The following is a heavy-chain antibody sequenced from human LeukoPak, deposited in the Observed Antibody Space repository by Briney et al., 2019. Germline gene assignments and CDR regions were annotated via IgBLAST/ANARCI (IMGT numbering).Heavy chain of an antibody. V-gene: IGHV3-30*18. CDR3: AKDLKKKVAVAGTGDDLDY. CDR1: GFTFSSYG. CDR2: ISYDGSNK. Sequence: PGRSLRLSCAASGFTFSSYGMHWVRQAPGKGMEWVAVISYDGSNKYYADSVKGRFTISRDNSKNTLYLQMNSLRAEDTAVYYCAKDLKKKVAVAGTGDDLDYWGQGTLVTVSS. D-gene: IGHD6-19*01. J-gene: IGHJ4*02.